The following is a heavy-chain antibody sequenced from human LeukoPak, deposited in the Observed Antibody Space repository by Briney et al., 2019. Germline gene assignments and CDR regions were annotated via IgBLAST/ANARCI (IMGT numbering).Heavy chain of an antibody. Sequence: EASVTLSCNASGATGSSYTISWVRHAPGQGLEWMWRVIPIFGTANYAQKFQGRVTITTDESTSTAYMELSSLRSEDTAVYYCARDAGYYYYYMDVWGKGTTVTVSS. J-gene: IGHJ6*03. CDR1: GATGSSYT. CDR3: ARDAGYYYYYMDV. V-gene: IGHV1-69*05. CDR2: VIPIFGTA.